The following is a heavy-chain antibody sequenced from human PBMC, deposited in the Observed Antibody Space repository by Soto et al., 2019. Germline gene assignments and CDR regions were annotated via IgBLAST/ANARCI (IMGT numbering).Heavy chain of an antibody. Sequence: GESLKISCKGSGYSFTTYWIGWVRQMPWKGLEWMGIIYPGDSDTRYSPSFQGQVSISADKSINTAYLQWSSLKASDTATYYCARPRNYYEPLDYWGQGTPVTVSS. D-gene: IGHD3-22*01. V-gene: IGHV5-51*01. CDR1: GYSFTTYW. CDR3: ARPRNYYEPLDY. J-gene: IGHJ4*02. CDR2: IYPGDSDT.